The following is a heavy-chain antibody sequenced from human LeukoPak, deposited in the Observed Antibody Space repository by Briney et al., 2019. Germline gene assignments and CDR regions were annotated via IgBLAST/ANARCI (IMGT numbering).Heavy chain of an antibody. D-gene: IGHD1-26*01. J-gene: IGHJ4*02. V-gene: IGHV3-48*04. CDR3: VRGGWETVLDF. CDR2: ITRSSSTT. CDR1: GFTFSSYA. Sequence: GGSLRLSCAASGFTFSSYAMNWVRQAPGKGLEWVSYITRSSSTTYYAASVKGRFTISRDNAKNSLYLQMNSLKAEDTAVYYCVRGGWETVLDFWGQGTLVPVSA.